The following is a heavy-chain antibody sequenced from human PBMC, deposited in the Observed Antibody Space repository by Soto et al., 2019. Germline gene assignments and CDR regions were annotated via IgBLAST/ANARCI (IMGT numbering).Heavy chain of an antibody. CDR1: GYTFTSYA. J-gene: IGHJ4*02. CDR2: INAGNGNT. CDR3: ARDYYDSSGYHTPFDY. Sequence: ASVKVSCKASGYTFTSYAIHWVRQAPGQRLEWMGWINAGNGNTKYSQKFQGRVTITRDTSASTAYMELSSLRSEDTAVYYCARDYYDSSGYHTPFDYWGQGTLVTVSS. V-gene: IGHV1-3*01. D-gene: IGHD3-22*01.